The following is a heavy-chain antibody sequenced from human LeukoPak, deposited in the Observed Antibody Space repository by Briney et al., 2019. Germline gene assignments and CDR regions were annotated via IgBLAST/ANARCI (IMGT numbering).Heavy chain of an antibody. CDR3: AREPPSYYYDSSGYRNWFDP. CDR1: GGSISSSSYY. J-gene: IGHJ5*02. V-gene: IGHV4-39*07. Sequence: SETLSLTCTVSGGSISSSSYYWGWIRQPPGKGLEWIGSIYYSGSTYYNPSLKSRVTISVDTSKNQFSLKLSSVTAADTAVYYCAREPPSYYYDSSGYRNWFDPWGQGTLVTVSS. D-gene: IGHD3-22*01. CDR2: IYYSGST.